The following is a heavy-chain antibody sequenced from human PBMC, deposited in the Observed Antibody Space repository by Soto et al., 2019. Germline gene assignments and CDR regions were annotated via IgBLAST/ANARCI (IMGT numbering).Heavy chain of an antibody. D-gene: IGHD2-2*01. CDR2: MNPNSGNT. CDR3: ARGEYQLYYYYYYMDV. CDR1: GYTFTSYD. J-gene: IGHJ6*03. V-gene: IGHV1-8*01. Sequence: GASVKVSCKASGYTFTSYDINWVRQATGQGLEWMGWMNPNSGNTGYAQKFKGRVTMTRNTSISTAYMELSSLRYEDTAVYYCARGEYQLYYYYYYMDVWGKGTTVTVSS.